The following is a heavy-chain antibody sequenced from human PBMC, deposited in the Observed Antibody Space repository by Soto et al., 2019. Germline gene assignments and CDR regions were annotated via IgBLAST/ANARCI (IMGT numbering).Heavy chain of an antibody. CDR1: GGSISSSSYY. CDR2: IYYSGST. CDR3: ARQDSSGYGDYYYYGMDV. V-gene: IGHV4-39*01. D-gene: IGHD3-22*01. J-gene: IGHJ6*02. Sequence: SETLSLTCTVSGGSISSSSYYWGWIRQPPGKGLEWIGSIYYSGSTYYNPSLKSRVTISVDTSKNQFSLKLSSVTAADTAVYYCARQDSSGYGDYYYYGMDVWGQGTTVTVSS.